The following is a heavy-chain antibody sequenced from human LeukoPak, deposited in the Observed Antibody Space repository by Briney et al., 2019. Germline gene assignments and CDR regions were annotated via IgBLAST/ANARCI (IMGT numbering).Heavy chain of an antibody. D-gene: IGHD3-10*01. V-gene: IGHV3-7*01. CDR1: GFTFSSYW. CDR3: ASTDVVWYYYGSGSYPSWFDP. CDR2: IKQDGSEK. J-gene: IGHJ5*02. Sequence: GGSLRLFCAASGFTFSSYWMSWVRQAPGKGLEWVANIKQDGSEKYYVDSVKGRFTISRDNAKNSLYLQMNSLRAEDTAVYYCASTDVVWYYYGSGSYPSWFDPWGQGTLVTVSS.